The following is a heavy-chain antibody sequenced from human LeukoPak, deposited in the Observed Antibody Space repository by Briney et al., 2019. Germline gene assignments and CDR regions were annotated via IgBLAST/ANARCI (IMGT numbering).Heavy chain of an antibody. V-gene: IGHV3-23*01. CDR3: AKGYYDSSGYYPFYFDY. Sequence: PGGSLRLSCAASGFTFSSYGMSWVRQAPGKGLEWVSAISGSGGSTYYADSVKGRFTISRDNSKNTLYLQMNSLRAEDTAVYYCAKGYYDSSGYYPFYFDYWGQGTLVTVSS. CDR1: GFTFSSYG. J-gene: IGHJ4*02. D-gene: IGHD3-22*01. CDR2: ISGSGGST.